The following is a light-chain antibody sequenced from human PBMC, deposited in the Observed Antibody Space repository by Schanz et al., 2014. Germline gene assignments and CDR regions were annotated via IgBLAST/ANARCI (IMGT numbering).Light chain of an antibody. CDR2: DVS. J-gene: IGLJ3*02. V-gene: IGLV2-11*01. CDR1: SSDIGAYNF. Sequence: QSALTQPRSVSGSPGQSVTISCTGTSSDIGAYNFVSWYQQHPGKAPKLMIYDVSKRPSGVPDRFSGSKSGNTASLTVSGLQAEDEADYYCSSYAGTNNFGVFGGGTKLTVL. CDR3: SSYAGTNNFGV.